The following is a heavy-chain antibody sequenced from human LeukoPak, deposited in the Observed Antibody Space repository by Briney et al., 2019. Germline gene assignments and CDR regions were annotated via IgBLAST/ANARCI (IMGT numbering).Heavy chain of an antibody. Sequence: GGSLRLSCAASGITLAYDWMSWVRQAPGKGLEWVGRIKSKTDGETTDYAAPVKGRFTVSRDDSKNMVALQMNSLKTEDTAVYYCTKERYCASTTCPGAFDLWGQGTMVTVSS. J-gene: IGHJ3*01. V-gene: IGHV3-15*01. CDR2: IKSKTDGETT. CDR1: GITLAYDW. D-gene: IGHD2-2*01. CDR3: TKERYCASTTCPGAFDL.